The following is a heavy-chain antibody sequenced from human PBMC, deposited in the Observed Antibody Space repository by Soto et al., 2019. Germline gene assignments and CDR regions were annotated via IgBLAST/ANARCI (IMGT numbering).Heavy chain of an antibody. CDR1: GGSISSSSYY. CDR3: ARITGYSSSFPLF. J-gene: IGHJ4*02. CDR2: IYYSGST. V-gene: IGHV4-39*01. D-gene: IGHD6-13*01. Sequence: QLQLQESGPGLVKPSETLSLTCTVSGGSISSSSYYWGWIRQPPGKGLEWIGSIYYSGSTYYNPSLKGRVTISVDTSKNQFSLKLGSVTAADTAVYYCARITGYSSSFPLFWGQGTLVTVSS.